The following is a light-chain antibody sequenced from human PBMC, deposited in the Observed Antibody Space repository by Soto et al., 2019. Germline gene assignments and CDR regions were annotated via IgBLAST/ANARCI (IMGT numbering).Light chain of an antibody. Sequence: QSVLTQPASVSGSPGQSITISCTGTTSDVGSYNLVSWYQQHPGKAPKLMIYEVTKRPSGVSNRFSASKSGNTASLTISGLQSEDEADYYCCSYANSNTFFGTGTKVPVL. J-gene: IGLJ1*01. V-gene: IGLV2-23*02. CDR1: TSDVGSYNL. CDR3: CSYANSNTF. CDR2: EVT.